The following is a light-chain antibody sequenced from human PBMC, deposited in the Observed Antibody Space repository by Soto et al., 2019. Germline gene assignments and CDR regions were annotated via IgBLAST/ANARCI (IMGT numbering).Light chain of an antibody. V-gene: IGKV3-11*01. Sequence: DIVLTQSPAPLSSFPGDRVTLSCRASQAVNTRLAWYQHKPGQAPRLLIYLASNRAAGVPARFSGSGSGTDFTLTISDVEPEDFAVYYCHQRQSWPRTFGQGTKVDIK. J-gene: IGKJ1*01. CDR1: QAVNTR. CDR2: LAS. CDR3: HQRQSWPRT.